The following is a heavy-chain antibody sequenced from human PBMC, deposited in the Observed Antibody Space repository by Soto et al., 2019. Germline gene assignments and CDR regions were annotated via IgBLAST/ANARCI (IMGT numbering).Heavy chain of an antibody. Sequence: QVQLQESGPGLVKPSQTLSLTCTVSGGSISSGGYYWSWIRQHPGKGLEWIGYIYYSGSTYYNPSLKSRVTISVDTSKNQFSLKLSSVTAADTAVYYCARDRSIAAAGLTVLDVWGQGSTVTVSS. CDR1: GGSISSGGYY. D-gene: IGHD6-13*01. CDR3: ARDRSIAAAGLTVLDV. CDR2: IYYSGST. V-gene: IGHV4-31*03. J-gene: IGHJ6*02.